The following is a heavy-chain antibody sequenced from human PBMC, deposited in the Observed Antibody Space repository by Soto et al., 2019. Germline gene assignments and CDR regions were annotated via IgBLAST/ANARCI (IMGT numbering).Heavy chain of an antibody. CDR1: GFTFSSYA. CDR3: ARRVMYSSNGYPLGS. V-gene: IGHV3-23*01. CDR2: ISAGGGST. Sequence: EVQLLESGGGLVQPGGSLRLSCGASGFTFSSYAMSWFRQAPGKGLEWVSAISAGGGSTYSAESVKGRFTISRDNSPNTLYLQMYGLRAEATAVYDCARRVMYSSNGYPLGSWGQGTRVTVSS. D-gene: IGHD6-13*01. J-gene: IGHJ1*01.